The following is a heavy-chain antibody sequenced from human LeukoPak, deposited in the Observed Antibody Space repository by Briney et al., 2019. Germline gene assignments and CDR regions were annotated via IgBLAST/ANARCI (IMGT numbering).Heavy chain of an antibody. D-gene: IGHD3-9*01. CDR3: ARRNILTGYYVGHDTLRNSNYYYYYMDV. Sequence: ASVKVSCKASGYTFTGYYMHWVRQAPGQGLEWMGWINPNSGGTNYAQKFQGRVTMTRDTSISTAYMELSRLRSDDTAVYYCARRNILTGYYVGHDTLRNSNYYYYYMDVWGKGTTVTVSS. CDR2: INPNSGGT. CDR1: GYTFTGYY. V-gene: IGHV1-2*02. J-gene: IGHJ6*03.